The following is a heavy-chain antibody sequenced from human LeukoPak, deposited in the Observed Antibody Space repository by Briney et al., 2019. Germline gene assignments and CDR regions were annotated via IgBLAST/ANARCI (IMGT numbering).Heavy chain of an antibody. CDR2: INHSGST. CDR1: GGSFSGYY. CDR3: ARGPSSIAARPSLGFDY. J-gene: IGHJ4*02. V-gene: IGHV4-34*01. Sequence: SETLSLTCAVYGGSFSGYYWSWIRQPPGKGLEWIGEINHSGSTNYNPSLKSRVTISADTSKNQFSLKLSSVTAADTAVYYCARGPSSIAARPSLGFDYWGQGTLVTVSS. D-gene: IGHD6-6*01.